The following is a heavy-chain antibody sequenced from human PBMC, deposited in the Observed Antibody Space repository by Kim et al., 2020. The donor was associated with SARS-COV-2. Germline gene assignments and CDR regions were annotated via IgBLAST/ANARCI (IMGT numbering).Heavy chain of an antibody. Sequence: SETLSLTCTVSGYSISSGYYWGWIRQPPGKGLEWIGSIYHSGSTYYNPSLKSRVTISVDTSKNQFSLKLSSVTAADTAVYYCARDRSSSGWYRTGDYWS. CDR2: IYHSGST. D-gene: IGHD6-19*01. V-gene: IGHV4-38-2*02. CDR1: GYSISSGYY. CDR3: ARDRSSSGWYRTGDY. J-gene: IGHJ4*01.